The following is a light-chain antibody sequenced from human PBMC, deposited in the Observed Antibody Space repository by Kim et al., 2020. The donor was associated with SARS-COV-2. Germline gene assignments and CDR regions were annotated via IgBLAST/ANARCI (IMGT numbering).Light chain of an antibody. CDR2: DVS. Sequence: GQSITISCTGTSSDVGTYNLVAWYQHHPGKAPTLLIYDVSKRPSGVSNRFSGSKSGNTASLTISGLQAEDEADYYCCSYASSSTFVFGRGTKVTVL. CDR1: SSDVGTYNL. J-gene: IGLJ1*01. CDR3: CSYASSSTFV. V-gene: IGLV2-23*02.